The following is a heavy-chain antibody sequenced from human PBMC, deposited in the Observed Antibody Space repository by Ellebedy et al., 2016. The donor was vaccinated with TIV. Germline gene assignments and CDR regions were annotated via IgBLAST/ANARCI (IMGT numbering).Heavy chain of an antibody. CDR2: ISAYNGNT. Sequence: ASVKVSXXASGGTFSSYAISWVRQAPGQGLEWMGWISAYNGNTNYAQKLQGRVTMTTDTSTSTAYMELRSLRSDDTAVYYCARRDSINDYWGQGTLVTVSS. V-gene: IGHV1-18*01. J-gene: IGHJ4*02. CDR1: GGTFSSYA. D-gene: IGHD3-22*01. CDR3: ARRDSINDY.